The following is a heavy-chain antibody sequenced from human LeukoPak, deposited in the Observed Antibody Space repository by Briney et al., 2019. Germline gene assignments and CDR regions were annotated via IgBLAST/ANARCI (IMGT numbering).Heavy chain of an antibody. Sequence: WASVKVSCKASGYTFTGYYMHWVRQAPGQGLEWMGWINPNSGGTNYAQKFQGRVTMTRDTSISTAYMELSRLRSDDTAIYYCAKERQGGNSYGDEAFYFDYWGQGTLVTVSS. V-gene: IGHV1-2*02. CDR2: INPNSGGT. CDR1: GYTFTGYY. D-gene: IGHD4-23*01. J-gene: IGHJ4*02. CDR3: AKERQGGNSYGDEAFYFDY.